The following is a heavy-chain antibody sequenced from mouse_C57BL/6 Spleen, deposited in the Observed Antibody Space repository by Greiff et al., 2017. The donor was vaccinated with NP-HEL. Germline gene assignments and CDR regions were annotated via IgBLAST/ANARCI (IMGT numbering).Heavy chain of an antibody. CDR2: ISDGGSYT. V-gene: IGHV5-4*01. Sequence: EVQLMESGGGLVKPGGSLKLSCAASGFTFSSYAMSWVRQTPEKRLEWVATISDGGSYTYYPDNVKGRFTISRDNAKNNLYLQMSHLKSEDTAMYYCASIYYDYAAYWGQGTLVTVSA. CDR1: GFTFSSYA. CDR3: ASIYYDYAAY. D-gene: IGHD2-4*01. J-gene: IGHJ3*01.